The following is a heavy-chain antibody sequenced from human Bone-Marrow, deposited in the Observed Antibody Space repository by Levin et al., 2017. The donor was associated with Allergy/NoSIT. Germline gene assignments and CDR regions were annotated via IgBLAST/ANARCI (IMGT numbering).Heavy chain of an antibody. D-gene: IGHD5-24*01. V-gene: IGHV3-11*01. J-gene: IGHJ4*02. CDR2: ITGSSKYI. CDR1: GFTFSHYY. Sequence: SCAASGFTFSHYYMTWIRQAPGKGLECVSSITGSSKYIYYADFVKGRFTISRDNAKNSLYLQMNSLTAEDTAVYYCARRDGRYWGQGTLVTVSS. CDR3: ARRDGRY.